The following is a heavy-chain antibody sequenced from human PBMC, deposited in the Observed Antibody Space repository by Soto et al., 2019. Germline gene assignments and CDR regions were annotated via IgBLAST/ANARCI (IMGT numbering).Heavy chain of an antibody. CDR1: GGSFSGYY. Sequence: SETLSLTCAVYGGSFSGYYWSWIRQPPGKGLEWIGEINHSGSTNYNPSLKSRVTISVDTSKNQFSLKLSSVTAAVTAVYYCARVFIGILTGYDRDYYFDYWGQGTLVTVSS. J-gene: IGHJ4*02. CDR3: ARVFIGILTGYDRDYYFDY. V-gene: IGHV4-34*01. CDR2: INHSGST. D-gene: IGHD3-9*01.